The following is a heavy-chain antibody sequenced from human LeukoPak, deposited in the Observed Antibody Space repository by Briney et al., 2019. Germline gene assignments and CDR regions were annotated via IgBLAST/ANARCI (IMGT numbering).Heavy chain of an antibody. CDR1: GFTFSSYS. Sequence: GGSLTLSCAASGFTFSSYSMNWLRQAPGKGLAGVSYISSSSSTIYYAYSVKGRFTISRDNAKNSLYLQMNSLRAEDTAVYYCARQASGYYTNYYYMDVWGKGTTVTVSS. J-gene: IGHJ6*03. CDR2: ISSSSSTI. D-gene: IGHD3-3*01. CDR3: ARQASGYYTNYYYMDV. V-gene: IGHV3-48*04.